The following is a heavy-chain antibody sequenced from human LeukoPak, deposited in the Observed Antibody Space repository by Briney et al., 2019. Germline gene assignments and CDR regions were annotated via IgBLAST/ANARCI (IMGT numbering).Heavy chain of an antibody. D-gene: IGHD5-18*01. V-gene: IGHV4-59*01. Sequence: SETLSLTCTVSGGSISSYYWSWIRQPPGRGLEWIGYIYYSGSTNYNHSLESRVTISVDTSKNQFSLRLTSVTAADTAVYFCARDGYSYGLGWFDPWGQGTLVTVSS. CDR3: ARDGYSYGLGWFDP. CDR2: IYYSGST. CDR1: GGSISSYY. J-gene: IGHJ5*02.